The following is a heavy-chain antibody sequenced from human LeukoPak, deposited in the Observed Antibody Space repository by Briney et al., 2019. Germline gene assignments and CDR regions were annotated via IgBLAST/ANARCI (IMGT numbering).Heavy chain of an antibody. Sequence: GGSLRLSCAASGFTFSRYEMNWVRQAPGKGLEWVSYISSSGSTIYYADSVKGRFTISRDNAKNSLYLQMNSLRAEDTAVYYCAGTGYSSGWYGDYWGQGTLVTVSS. D-gene: IGHD6-19*01. J-gene: IGHJ4*02. V-gene: IGHV3-48*03. CDR1: GFTFSRYE. CDR3: AGTGYSSGWYGDY. CDR2: ISSSGSTI.